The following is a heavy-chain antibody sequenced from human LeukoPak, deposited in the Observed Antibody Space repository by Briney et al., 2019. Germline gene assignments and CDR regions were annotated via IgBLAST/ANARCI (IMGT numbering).Heavy chain of an antibody. CDR3: AKGRNRYSSSSDMDV. J-gene: IGHJ6*03. Sequence: GGSLRLSCAASGFTFDDYGMSWVRQAPGKGLEWVSGIYSGGTTYYADSVKGRFSISRDNSKNTLYLQMNSLRAEDTAVYYCAKGRNRYSSSSDMDVWGKGTTVTVSS. CDR2: IYSGGTT. V-gene: IGHV3-23*03. D-gene: IGHD6-13*01. CDR1: GFTFDDYG.